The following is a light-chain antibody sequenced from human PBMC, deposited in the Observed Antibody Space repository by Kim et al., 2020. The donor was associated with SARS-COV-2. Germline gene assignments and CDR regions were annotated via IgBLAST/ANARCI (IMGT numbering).Light chain of an antibody. J-gene: IGLJ2*01. CDR1: SGSIASYY. CDR3: QSYDSNSLI. V-gene: IGLV6-57*03. Sequence: GKTVTISCSRSSGSIASYYVQWYQQRPGSAPTTVIYADNKRPSGVPDRFSGSLDSSSNAASLTISGLKTEDEADYYCQSYDSNSLIFGGGTQLTVL. CDR2: ADN.